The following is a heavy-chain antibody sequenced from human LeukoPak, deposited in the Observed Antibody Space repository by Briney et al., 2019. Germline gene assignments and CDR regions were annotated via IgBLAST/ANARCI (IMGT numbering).Heavy chain of an antibody. CDR2: IWYDGSNT. Sequence: GRSLRLSCAASGFTFSSYGLHWVRQAPGKGLEWVAVIWYDGSNTYYPDSVKGRFTISRDNAKNSLYLQMNSLRAEDTAVYYCAREASSGTLFDYWGQGTLVTVSS. CDR1: GFTFSSYG. V-gene: IGHV3-33*01. J-gene: IGHJ4*02. D-gene: IGHD3-10*01. CDR3: AREASSGTLFDY.